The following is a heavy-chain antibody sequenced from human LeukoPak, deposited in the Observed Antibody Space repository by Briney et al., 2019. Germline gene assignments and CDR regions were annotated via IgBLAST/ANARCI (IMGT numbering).Heavy chain of an antibody. J-gene: IGHJ4*02. Sequence: GGSLRLSCAASGFTFSSYAMRWVRQAPGKGLEWVSRVSGSGGSTYYADSVKGRFTISRDNSKNTLYLQMNSLRAEDTAVYYCAKPRAVGVNAFFDYWGQGTLVTVPS. V-gene: IGHV3-23*01. CDR2: VSGSGGST. CDR3: AKPRAVGVNAFFDY. CDR1: GFTFSSYA.